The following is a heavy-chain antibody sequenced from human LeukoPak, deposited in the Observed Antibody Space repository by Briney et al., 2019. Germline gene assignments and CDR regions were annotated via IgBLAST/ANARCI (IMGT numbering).Heavy chain of an antibody. CDR3: VREDLGIEY. J-gene: IGHJ4*02. V-gene: IGHV3-53*01. CDR1: GTTVSTNY. Sequence: PGGSLRLSCVSSGTTVSTNYMHWVRQPPGKGLESVSILYMNDNTYYADSVKGRFTISRDSSKKTLYLQMSGLRAEDTAVYYCVREDLGIEYWGQGTRVTVS. D-gene: IGHD3/OR15-3a*01. CDR2: LYMNDNT.